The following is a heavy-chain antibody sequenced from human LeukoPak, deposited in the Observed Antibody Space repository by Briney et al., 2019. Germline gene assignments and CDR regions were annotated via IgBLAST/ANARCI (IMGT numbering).Heavy chain of an antibody. Sequence: ASVNVSCKASGYTFTSYYMHWVRQAPGQGLEWMGIINPSDGSTTYAQRFQGRVTLTRDTSTSTVSMELSSLRSEDTAVYYCARHQGAGEYPFDYWGQGTLVTVSS. CDR2: INPSDGST. D-gene: IGHD2/OR15-2a*01. CDR1: GYTFTSYY. V-gene: IGHV1-46*01. CDR3: ARHQGAGEYPFDY. J-gene: IGHJ4*02.